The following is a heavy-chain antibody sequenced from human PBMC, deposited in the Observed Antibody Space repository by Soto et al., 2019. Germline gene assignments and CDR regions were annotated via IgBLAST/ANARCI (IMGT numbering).Heavy chain of an antibody. D-gene: IGHD3-10*01. Sequence: QVQLVQSGAEVKKPGSSVKVSCKASGGTFSSYAISWVRQAPGQGLEWMGGIIPIFGTANDAQKFQGRVTITADKSTSTACMELSSLRSEDTAVYYCARCAMVRGDSYYYYYGMDVWGQGTTVTVSS. J-gene: IGHJ6*02. V-gene: IGHV1-69*06. CDR3: ARCAMVRGDSYYYYYGMDV. CDR2: IIPIFGTA. CDR1: GGTFSSYA.